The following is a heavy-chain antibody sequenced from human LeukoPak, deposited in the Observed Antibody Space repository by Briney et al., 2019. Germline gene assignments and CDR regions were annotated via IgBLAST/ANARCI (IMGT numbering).Heavy chain of an antibody. J-gene: IGHJ4*02. V-gene: IGHV3-7*03. CDR1: GFSFSSYW. CDR2: IKQDGSQK. Sequence: GGSLRLSCAASGFSFSSYWMSWVRQAPGKGLEWVANIKQDGSQKYYVDPVKGRFTISRDNAKNSLYLQMNSLRVEDTAVYYCVRALGGGSYWGQGTLVIVSP. CDR3: VRALGGGSY. D-gene: IGHD5-24*01.